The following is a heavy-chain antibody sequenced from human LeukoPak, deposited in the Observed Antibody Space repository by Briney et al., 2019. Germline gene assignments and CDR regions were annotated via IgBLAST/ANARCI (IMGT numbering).Heavy chain of an antibody. CDR3: ARIPHYDILTGPLLGPLFDY. CDR2: IYYSGST. Sequence: PSETLSLTCTVSGGSISSYYWSWIRQPPGKGLEWVGYIYYSGSTNYYPSLKSRVTISVDTSKTQFFLKLSSVTAADPAVYYCARIPHYDILTGPLLGPLFDYWGQGTLVTVSS. CDR1: GGSISSYY. J-gene: IGHJ4*02. D-gene: IGHD3-9*01. V-gene: IGHV4-59*01.